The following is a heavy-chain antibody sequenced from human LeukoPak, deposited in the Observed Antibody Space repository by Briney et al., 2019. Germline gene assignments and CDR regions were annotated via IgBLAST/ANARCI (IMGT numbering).Heavy chain of an antibody. CDR1: RFTFSSYG. J-gene: IGHJ4*02. D-gene: IGHD6-6*01. Sequence: TGGSLRLSCAAYRFTFSSYGMHWVRQAPGKGLEWVAFISYDGSDKYYADSVKGRFTISRDNSRNTLYLQMNSLRIEDTAVYYCAKIPSSSTYFDYWGQGTLVTVSS. CDR2: ISYDGSDK. CDR3: AKIPSSSTYFDY. V-gene: IGHV3-30*02.